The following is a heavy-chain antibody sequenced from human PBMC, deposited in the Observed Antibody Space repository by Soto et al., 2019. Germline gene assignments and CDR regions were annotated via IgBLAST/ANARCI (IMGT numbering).Heavy chain of an antibody. J-gene: IGHJ4*02. D-gene: IGHD4-17*01. CDR1: GGSISSGGYY. V-gene: IGHV4-31*03. CDR2: IYYSGST. Sequence: SETLSLTCTVSGGSISSGGYYWSWIRQHPGKGLEWIGYIYYSGSTYYNPSIKSRVTISVDTSKNQFSLKLSSVTAADTAVYYCARGGIHDYGDYIDYWGQGTLVTVSS. CDR3: ARGGIHDYGDYIDY.